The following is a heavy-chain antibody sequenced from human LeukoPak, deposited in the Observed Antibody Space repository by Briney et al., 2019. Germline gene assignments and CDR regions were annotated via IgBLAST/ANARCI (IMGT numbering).Heavy chain of an antibody. CDR1: GYTFTRYG. Sequence: SPVKLSCKASGYTFTRYGICWVRQAPGQGHEWMGWISAHNGNTNYAQKYQGRVNMTTDTSTSTAYMELRSLRSDDTAVYYCAREGGGYYYGMDVWGQGTTVTVSS. CDR2: ISAHNGNT. D-gene: IGHD2-15*01. V-gene: IGHV1-18*01. J-gene: IGHJ6*02. CDR3: AREGGGYYYGMDV.